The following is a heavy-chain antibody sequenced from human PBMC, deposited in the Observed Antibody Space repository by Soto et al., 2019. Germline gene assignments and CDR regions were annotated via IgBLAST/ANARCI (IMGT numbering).Heavy chain of an antibody. CDR1: GFTFSNAW. CDR3: TTSDTRIAAAGPHLQIFSYGMDV. CDR2: FKSKTDGGTT. V-gene: IGHV3-15*07. Sequence: PGGSLRLSCAASGFTFSNAWMNWVRQAPGKGLEWVGRFKSKTDGGTTDYAAPVKGRFTISRDDSKNTLYLQMNSLKTEDTAVYYCTTSDTRIAAAGPHLQIFSYGMDVWGQGTTVTVSS. D-gene: IGHD6-13*01. J-gene: IGHJ6*02.